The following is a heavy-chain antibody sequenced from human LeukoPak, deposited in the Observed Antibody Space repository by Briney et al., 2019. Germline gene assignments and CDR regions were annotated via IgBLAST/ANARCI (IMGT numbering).Heavy chain of an antibody. D-gene: IGHD3-3*01. CDR2: ISGSGGST. Sequence: GGSLRLSCAASGFTLSSYGMSWVRQAPGKGLEWVSAISGSGGSTYYADSVKGRFTISRDNSKNTLYLQMNSLRAEDTAVYYCAKDFWSGYPGFDYWGQGTLVTVSS. CDR1: GFTLSSYG. J-gene: IGHJ4*02. V-gene: IGHV3-23*01. CDR3: AKDFWSGYPGFDY.